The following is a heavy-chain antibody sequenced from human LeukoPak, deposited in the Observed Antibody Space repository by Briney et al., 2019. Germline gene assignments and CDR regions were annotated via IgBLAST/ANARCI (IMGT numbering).Heavy chain of an antibody. CDR2: INPNSGGT. CDR1: GYTFTGYY. J-gene: IGHJ3*02. CDR3: ARGGGYCSSTSCYDAFDI. D-gene: IGHD2-2*01. V-gene: IGHV1-2*02. Sequence: GASVKVSCKASGYTFTGYYMHWVRQAPGQGLEWMGWINPNSGGTNYAQKFQGRVTMTRDTSISTAYMGLSRLRSDDTAVYYCARGGGYCSSTSCYDAFDIWGQGTMVTVSS.